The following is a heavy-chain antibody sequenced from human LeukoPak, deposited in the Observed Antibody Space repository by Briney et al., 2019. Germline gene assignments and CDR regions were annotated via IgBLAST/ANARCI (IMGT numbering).Heavy chain of an antibody. J-gene: IGHJ1*01. D-gene: IGHD3-22*01. CDR3: GRVNGYYYDNSGYYSGYFQH. CDR1: GGSISSGGYY. CDR2: IYYSGST. Sequence: SRTLSLTCTVSGGSISSGGYYWSWIRQHPGKGLEWLGYIYYSGSTYYNPSLKSRLTISVDTSKNQFSLRLRSVTAADTAVYYCGRVNGYYYDNSGYYSGYFQHWGQGTLVTVSS. V-gene: IGHV4-31*03.